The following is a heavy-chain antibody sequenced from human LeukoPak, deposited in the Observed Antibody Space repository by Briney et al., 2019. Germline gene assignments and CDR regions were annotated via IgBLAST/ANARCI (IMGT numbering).Heavy chain of an antibody. CDR3: ARDWWLGSPSLQGYFYGLDV. J-gene: IGHJ6*02. CDR1: GASFSGFY. V-gene: IGHV4-59*01. CDR2: IYNSESI. D-gene: IGHD2-2*01. Sequence: KASETLSLTCTVSGASFSGFYWTWIWQAPGKGLEWIGNIYNSESIEYNPSLKSRATISVDASKNQFSLRLSSVTAADTAVYYCARDWWLGSPSLQGYFYGLDVWGHGTTVTVSS.